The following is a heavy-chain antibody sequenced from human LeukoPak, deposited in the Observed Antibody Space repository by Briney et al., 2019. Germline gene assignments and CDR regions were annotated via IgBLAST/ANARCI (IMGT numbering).Heavy chain of an antibody. J-gene: IGHJ4*02. CDR3: ARDGRQYASSWYFDL. V-gene: IGHV4-4*07. D-gene: IGHD6-13*01. CDR1: GGSISSNY. Sequence: SQTLSLTCTVSGGSISSNYWSWIRQPAGKGLEWIGRIYTSGSTNYSPSLKSRVTLSVDTSRNKFSLRLSSVTAADTAVYYCARDGRQYASSWYFDLWGQGTLGIVSS. CDR2: IYTSGST.